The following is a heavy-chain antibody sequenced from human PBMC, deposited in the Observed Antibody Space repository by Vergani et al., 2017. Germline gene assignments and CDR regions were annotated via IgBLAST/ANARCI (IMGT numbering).Heavy chain of an antibody. V-gene: IGHV3-23*04. CDR2: ISGSGGST. J-gene: IGHJ4*02. CDR3: AKPHKAYCSSTSCYSFDY. D-gene: IGHD2-2*02. Sequence: VHLVESGGGLVQPGGSLRLSCAASGFTFSSYAMSWVRQAPGKGLEWVSAISGSGGSTYYADSVKGRFTISRDNSKNTLYLQMNSLRAEDTAVYYCAKPHKAYCSSTSCYSFDYWGQGTLVTVSS. CDR1: GFTFSSYA.